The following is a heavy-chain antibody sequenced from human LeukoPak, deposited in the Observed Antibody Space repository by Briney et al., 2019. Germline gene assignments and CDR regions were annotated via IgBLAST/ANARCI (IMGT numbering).Heavy chain of an antibody. D-gene: IGHD5-18*01. J-gene: IGHJ5*02. Sequence: GSSVKVSCKASGGTFSSYAISWVRQAPGQRLEWMGWINTGNGNTKYSQKFQGRVTVTRDTSASTAYMELSSLRSEDTAVYYCARCGHSDGWSCDHWGQGTLVTVSS. CDR3: ARCGHSDGWSCDH. CDR2: INTGNGNT. CDR1: GGTFSSYA. V-gene: IGHV1-3*04.